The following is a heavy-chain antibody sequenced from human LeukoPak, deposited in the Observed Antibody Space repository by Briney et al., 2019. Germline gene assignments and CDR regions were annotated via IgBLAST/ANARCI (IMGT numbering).Heavy chain of an antibody. CDR1: GGSISSYY. CDR2: FYSSGTT. J-gene: IGHJ4*02. D-gene: IGHD3-10*01. CDR3: ARGGSSFPKGYYLDY. V-gene: IGHV4-4*07. Sequence: SETLSLTCTVSGGSISSYYWSWIRQPAGSGLEWIGRFYSSGTTNYNPSLKSRVTISVDTSKNQFSLKLSSVTAADTAVYYCARGGSSFPKGYYLDYWGQGTLVAVSS.